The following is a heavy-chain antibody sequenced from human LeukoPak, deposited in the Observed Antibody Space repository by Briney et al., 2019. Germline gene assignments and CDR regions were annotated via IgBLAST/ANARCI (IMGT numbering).Heavy chain of an antibody. CDR3: ARASSSWYVRTYYFDY. D-gene: IGHD6-13*01. CDR1: GGSISSYY. Sequence: SETLSLTCTVSGGSISSYYWSWLRQPPGKGLGWLGYIYYSGSTNYNPSLKSRVTISVDTSKNQFSLKLSSVTAADTAVYYCARASSSWYVRTYYFDYWGQGTLVTVSS. V-gene: IGHV4-59*08. CDR2: IYYSGST. J-gene: IGHJ4*02.